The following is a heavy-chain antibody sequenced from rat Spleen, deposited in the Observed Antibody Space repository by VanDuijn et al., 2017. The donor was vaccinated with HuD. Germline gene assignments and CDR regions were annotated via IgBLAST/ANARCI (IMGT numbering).Heavy chain of an antibody. D-gene: IGHD1-11*01. V-gene: IGHV7-7*01. Sequence: EVKLLESGGGLVQPGGSLRLSCATSGFTFTDFYMNWIRQPAGKAPEWLGFIGNKASGYKTEYNPSVRGRFTISRDNTQDILYLQMNTLRAEDTATYYCASLRWFTYWGQGTLVTVSS. J-gene: IGHJ3*01. CDR3: ASLRWFTY. CDR1: GFTFTDFY. CDR2: IGNKASGYKT.